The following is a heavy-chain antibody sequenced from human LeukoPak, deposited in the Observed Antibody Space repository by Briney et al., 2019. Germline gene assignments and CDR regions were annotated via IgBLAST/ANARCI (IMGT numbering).Heavy chain of an antibody. V-gene: IGHV1-46*01. J-gene: IGHJ4*02. CDR2: INPSGGST. CDR1: GYTLTNYY. Sequence: ASVKVSCKASGYTLTNYYMHWVRQAPGQGLEWMGIINPSGGSTSYAQKFQGRVTMTRDTSTSTVYMELSSLRSEDTAVYYCARGGYYYDSSGYYPDYWGQGTLVTVSS. CDR3: ARGGYYYDSSGYYPDY. D-gene: IGHD3-22*01.